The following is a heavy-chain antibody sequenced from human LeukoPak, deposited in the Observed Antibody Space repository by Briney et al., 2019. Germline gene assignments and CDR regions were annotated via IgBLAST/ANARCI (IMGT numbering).Heavy chain of an antibody. D-gene: IGHD3-9*01. J-gene: IGHJ6*03. CDR2: IYYSGST. CDR1: GGSISSYY. V-gene: IGHV4-59*12. Sequence: SETLSLTCTVSGGSISSYYWSWIRQPPGKGLEWIGYIYYSGSTNYNPSLKSRVTISVDTSKNQFSLELSSVTAADTAVYYCARGLSYYDILTGYYSYYYYYYMDVWGKGTTVTISS. CDR3: ARGLSYYDILTGYYSYYYYYYMDV.